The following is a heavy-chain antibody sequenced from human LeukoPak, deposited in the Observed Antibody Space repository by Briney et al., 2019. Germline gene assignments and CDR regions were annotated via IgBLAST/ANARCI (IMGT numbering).Heavy chain of an antibody. CDR1: GGSISSYY. Sequence: SETLSLTCTVSGGSISSYYWSWLRQPPGKGLEWIGSIYYSGSTYYNPSRKSRVTISVDTSKNQFSLKLSSVTAADTAVYYCARAVEDGYVDYWGQGTLVTVSS. V-gene: IGHV4-59*12. D-gene: IGHD2-15*01. CDR2: IYYSGST. J-gene: IGHJ4*02. CDR3: ARAVEDGYVDY.